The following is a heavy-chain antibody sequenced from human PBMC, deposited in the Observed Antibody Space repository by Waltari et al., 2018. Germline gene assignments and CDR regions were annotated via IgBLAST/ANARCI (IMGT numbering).Heavy chain of an antibody. V-gene: IGHV1-69*12. D-gene: IGHD3-10*01. CDR2: IIPIFGTA. J-gene: IGHJ5*02. Sequence: QVQLVQSGPEVKKPGSSVKVSCKAPGGPFSSYAIRWGRQTPGQGLEWMGGIIPIFGTANYAQKFQSRVTITADESTSTAYMELSSLRSEDTAVYYCARVGEMVRGVIGWFDPWGQGTLVTVSS. CDR1: GGPFSSYA. CDR3: ARVGEMVRGVIGWFDP.